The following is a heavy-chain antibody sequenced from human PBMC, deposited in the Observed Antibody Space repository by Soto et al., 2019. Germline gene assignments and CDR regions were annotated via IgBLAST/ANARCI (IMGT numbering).Heavy chain of an antibody. V-gene: IGHV4-59*01. CDR3: ARDLWGYCGADCYPLDV. CDR1: AGSTSRYS. Sequence: SETLSLTCTGSAGSTSRYSWSWIRQPPGKGLEWIGYMYNTGSTIYNPSLKSRVTISVDTSKNQFSLKLNSVTAADTAVYYCARDLWGYCGADCYPLDVWGQGTTVTVS. D-gene: IGHD2-21*02. J-gene: IGHJ6*02. CDR2: MYNTGST.